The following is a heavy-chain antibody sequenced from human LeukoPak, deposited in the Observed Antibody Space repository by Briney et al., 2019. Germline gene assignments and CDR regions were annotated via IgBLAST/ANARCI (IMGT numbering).Heavy chain of an antibody. V-gene: IGHV3-48*04. J-gene: IGHJ3*02. D-gene: IGHD1-26*01. CDR1: GFTFSSYW. Sequence: GGSLRLSCAASGFTFSSYWMHWVRQGPGKGLEWVSYISSSGSTIYYADSVKGRFTISRDNAKNSLYLQMNSLRAEDTVVYYCARERGDGSSGAFDIWGQGTMVTVSS. CDR2: ISSSGSTI. CDR3: ARERGDGSSGAFDI.